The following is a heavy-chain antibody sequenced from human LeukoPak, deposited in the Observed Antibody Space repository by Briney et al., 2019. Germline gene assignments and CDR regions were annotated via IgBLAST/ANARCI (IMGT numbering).Heavy chain of an antibody. CDR1: GGSISSSSYY. D-gene: IGHD2-21*02. Sequence: SETLSLTCTVSGGSISSSSYYWSWIRQPPGKGLEWIGYIYYSGSTYYNPSLKSRVTILVDTSRNRFSLKVTSVTAADTAVYYCARDRGGGDLDYWGQGTLVTASS. J-gene: IGHJ4*02. CDR3: ARDRGGGDLDY. V-gene: IGHV4-30-4*08. CDR2: IYYSGST.